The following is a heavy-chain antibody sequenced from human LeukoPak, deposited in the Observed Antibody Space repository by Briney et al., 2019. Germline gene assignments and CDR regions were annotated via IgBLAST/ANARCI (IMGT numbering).Heavy chain of an antibody. CDR3: ARDHWFGGD. CDR2: ISGSGHST. Sequence: GGTLRLSCAASRFTFTIYGMSWVRQAPGKGLEWVSVISGSGHSTYYADSVKGRFTISRDNSKNTLYLQMNSLRAEDTAVYYCARDHWFGGDWGQGTLVTVSS. V-gene: IGHV3-23*01. J-gene: IGHJ4*02. D-gene: IGHD3-10*01. CDR1: RFTFTIYG.